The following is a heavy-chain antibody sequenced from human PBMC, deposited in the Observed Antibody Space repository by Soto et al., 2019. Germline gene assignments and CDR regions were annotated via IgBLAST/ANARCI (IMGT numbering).Heavy chain of an antibody. V-gene: IGHV3-23*01. J-gene: IGHJ4*02. CDR1: GFIFTNYA. Sequence: EVKLLESGGGLVQPGGSLRLSCAASGFIFTNYAMSWVRQAPGKGLEWVSCITSSGTVTWYADSVKDRFTISRDNSKNTVYLQMNRLQAEDTAVYYCAKPGQFASWGQGTLVTVSS. CDR3: AKPGQFAS. CDR2: ITSSGTVT.